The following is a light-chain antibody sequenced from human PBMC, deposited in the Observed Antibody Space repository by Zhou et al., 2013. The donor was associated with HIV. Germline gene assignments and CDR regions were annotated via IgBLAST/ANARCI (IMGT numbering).Light chain of an antibody. J-gene: IGKJ5*01. V-gene: IGKV3-11*01. Sequence: EIVLTQSPATLSLSPGERATLSCRASQSVSSYLSWYQQKPGQAPRLLIYGTSNRATGIPPRFSGSGSGTDFTLTINSLEPEDFAVYYCQQRMTFGQGTRL. CDR2: GTS. CDR3: QQRMT. CDR1: QSVSSY.